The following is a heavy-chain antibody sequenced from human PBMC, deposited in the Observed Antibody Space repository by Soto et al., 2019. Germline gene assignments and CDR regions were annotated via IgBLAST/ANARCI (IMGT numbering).Heavy chain of an antibody. J-gene: IGHJ5*02. CDR1: GLTFNRYW. D-gene: IGHD2-15*01. V-gene: IGHV3-74*01. CDR3: AREFCSGGNCYTYYFAP. Sequence: DVQLVETGGGVVPPGGSLRLSCAASGLTFNRYWMHWVRHAPGKGLVWVSHINTDGSNTNYADSVKGRFTISRDNAKSTLFLQMTSLRDEDTAVYYCAREFCSGGNCYTYYFAPWGQGIPVSVSS. CDR2: INTDGSNT.